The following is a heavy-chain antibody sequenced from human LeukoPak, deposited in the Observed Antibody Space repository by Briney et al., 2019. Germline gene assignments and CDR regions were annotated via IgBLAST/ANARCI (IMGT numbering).Heavy chain of an antibody. CDR3: AKGLISMVRGGDFDY. CDR2: ISGSGGST. D-gene: IGHD3-10*01. Sequence: GGSLRLSCAASGFTFSSYAMSWVRQAPGKGLEWVSTISGSGGSTYYADSVKGRFTISRDNSKNTLYLQMNSLRAEDTAVYYCAKGLISMVRGGDFDYWGQGTLVTVSS. J-gene: IGHJ4*02. V-gene: IGHV3-23*01. CDR1: GFTFSSYA.